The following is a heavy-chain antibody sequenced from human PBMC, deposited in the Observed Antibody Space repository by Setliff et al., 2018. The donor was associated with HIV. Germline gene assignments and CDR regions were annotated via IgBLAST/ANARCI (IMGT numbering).Heavy chain of an antibody. J-gene: IGHJ3*02. Sequence: PSETLSLTCTVSGGSISSYYWSWIRQPPGKGLEWIGYIYYSGSTNSNPSLKSRVTISVDTSKNQFSLKLSSVTAADTAVYYCARILLYDSSAYFVNAFDIWGQGTVVTVSS. CDR2: IYYSGST. CDR1: GGSISSYY. D-gene: IGHD3-22*01. V-gene: IGHV4-59*01. CDR3: ARILLYDSSAYFVNAFDI.